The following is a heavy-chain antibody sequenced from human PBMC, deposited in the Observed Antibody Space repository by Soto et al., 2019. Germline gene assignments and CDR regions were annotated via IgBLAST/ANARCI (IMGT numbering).Heavy chain of an antibody. D-gene: IGHD3-16*01. J-gene: IGHJ4*02. V-gene: IGHV4-31*02. CDR3: ARAPAIMMSEY. Sequence: PSETLSLPCTVSGGSISSGGYYWSWTRQHPGKGLEWIGYIYYSGSTYCNPSLKSRVTISVDTSKNQFSRKRSSVTAADTAVYYGARAPAIMMSEYWGQGTLVSVAS. CDR2: IYYSGST. CDR1: GGSISSGGYY.